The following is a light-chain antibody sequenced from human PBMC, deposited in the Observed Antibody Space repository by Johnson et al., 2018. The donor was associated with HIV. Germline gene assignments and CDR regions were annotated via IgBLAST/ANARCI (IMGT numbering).Light chain of an antibody. Sequence: QSVLTQPPSVSAAPGQKVTISCSGSSSNIGNNYVSWYQHLPGTAPKLLIYDNNKRPSGIPDRFSGSKSGTSATLGITGLQTGAEADYYCGTWDSSLSAGVFGTGTKVTVL. J-gene: IGLJ1*01. CDR2: DNN. V-gene: IGLV1-51*01. CDR3: GTWDSSLSAGV. CDR1: SSNIGNNY.